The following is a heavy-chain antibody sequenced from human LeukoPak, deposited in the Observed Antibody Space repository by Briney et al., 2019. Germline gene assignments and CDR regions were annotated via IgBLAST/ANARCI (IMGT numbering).Heavy chain of an antibody. J-gene: IGHJ6*03. CDR3: ARDRPTVRDPYYYYMDV. V-gene: IGHV3-20*04. CDR2: INWNGGST. D-gene: IGHD4-17*01. Sequence: GGSLRLSCAASGFTFDDYGMSWVRQAPGKGLEWVSGINWNGGSTGYADSVKGRYTISRDNAKNSLYLQMNSLRAEDTAVYYCARDRPTVRDPYYYYMDVWGKGTTVTVSS. CDR1: GFTFDDYG.